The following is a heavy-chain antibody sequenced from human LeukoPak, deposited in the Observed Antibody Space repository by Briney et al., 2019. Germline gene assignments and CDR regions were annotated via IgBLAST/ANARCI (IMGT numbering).Heavy chain of an antibody. CDR2: IYTSGSP. Sequence: SQTLSLTCTVSGGSISSGSYYWSWIRQPAGKGLEWIGRIYTSGSPNYNPSLKSRVTISVDTSKNQFSLKLSSVTAADTAVYYCARAPNSDRWFDPWGQGTLVTVSS. CDR1: GGSISSGSYY. D-gene: IGHD1-26*01. CDR3: ARAPNSDRWFDP. J-gene: IGHJ5*02. V-gene: IGHV4-61*02.